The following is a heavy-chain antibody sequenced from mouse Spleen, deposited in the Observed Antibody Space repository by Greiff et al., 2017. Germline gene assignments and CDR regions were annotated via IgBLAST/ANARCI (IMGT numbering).Heavy chain of an antibody. J-gene: IGHJ4*01. CDR3: TRDYGGAMDY. Sequence: EVQVVESGTVLARPGASVKMSCKTSGYTFTSYWMHWVKQRPGQGLEWIGAIYPGNSDTSYNQKFKGKAKLTAVTSASTAYMELSSLTNEDSAVYYCTRDYGGAMDYWGQGTSVTVSS. V-gene: IGHV1-5*01. D-gene: IGHD1-2*01. CDR2: IYPGNSDT. CDR1: GYTFTSYW.